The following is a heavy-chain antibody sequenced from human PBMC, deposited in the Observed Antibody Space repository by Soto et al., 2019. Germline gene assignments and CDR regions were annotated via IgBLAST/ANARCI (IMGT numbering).Heavy chain of an antibody. V-gene: IGHV4-59*01. D-gene: IGHD6-6*01. CDR1: GGSITSYN. CDR3: ARDPISARPFFDY. CDR2: IHYSGST. Sequence: QVQLQESGPGLVRPSETLSLTCTVSGGSITSYNWSWIRQPPGKGLEWIGDIHYSGSTNDNPALMSRVTISTDTSKNQFSLNLSSVTAADTAVYYCARDPISARPFFDYWGQGTLVTVSS. J-gene: IGHJ4*02.